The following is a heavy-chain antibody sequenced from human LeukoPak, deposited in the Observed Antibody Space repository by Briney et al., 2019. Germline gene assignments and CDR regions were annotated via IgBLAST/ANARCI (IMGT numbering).Heavy chain of an antibody. Sequence: GGSLRLSCAVSGFTFSSYAMHWVRQAPGKGLEYVSGISTDGGNTYHANSVTDRFTISRDNSKNTLYLQMGSLTAEDMAVYYCARGKGIYCGGDCSAPDYWGQGTLVTVSS. CDR2: ISTDGGNT. CDR1: GFTFSSYA. CDR3: ARGKGIYCGGDCSAPDY. J-gene: IGHJ4*02. D-gene: IGHD2-21*02. V-gene: IGHV3-64*01.